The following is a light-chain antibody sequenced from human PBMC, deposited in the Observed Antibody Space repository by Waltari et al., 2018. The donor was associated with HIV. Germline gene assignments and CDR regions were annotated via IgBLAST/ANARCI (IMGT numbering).Light chain of an antibody. V-gene: IGLV3-10*01. J-gene: IGLJ2*01. Sequence: SYELTQPPSVSVSPGQTARITCSGDALPKKYAYWYRQKSGQAPVLVIYEDSKRPSGIPERFSGSSSGTMATLTISGAQVEDEADYYCFSTDSSRNHRVFGGGTKLTVL. CDR2: EDS. CDR1: ALPKKY. CDR3: FSTDSSRNHRV.